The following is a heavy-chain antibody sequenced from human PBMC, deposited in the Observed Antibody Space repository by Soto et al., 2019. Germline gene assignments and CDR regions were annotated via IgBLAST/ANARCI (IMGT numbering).Heavy chain of an antibody. CDR1: GYTFTSYG. CDR3: AKDKPAGVVVPAAILDY. Sequence: ASVKVSCKASGYTFTSYGISWVRQAPGQGLEWMGWISAYNGNTNYAQKLQGRVTMTTDTSTSTAYMELRSLRAEDTAVYYCAKDKPAGVVVPAAILDYWGQGTLVTVSS. J-gene: IGHJ4*02. V-gene: IGHV1-18*01. D-gene: IGHD2-2*01. CDR2: ISAYNGNT.